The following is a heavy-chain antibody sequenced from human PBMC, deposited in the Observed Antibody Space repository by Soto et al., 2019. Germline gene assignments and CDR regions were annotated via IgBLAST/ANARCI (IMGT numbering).Heavy chain of an antibody. Sequence: SETLSLTCAVYGGSFSGYYWSWIRQPPGKGLEWIGEINHSGSTNYNPSLKSRVTISVDTSKNQFSLKLSSVTAADTAVYYCARGFAVDTAMVNWFDPWGQGTLVTVSS. D-gene: IGHD5-18*01. V-gene: IGHV4-34*01. CDR2: INHSGST. J-gene: IGHJ5*02. CDR3: ARGFAVDTAMVNWFDP. CDR1: GGSFSGYY.